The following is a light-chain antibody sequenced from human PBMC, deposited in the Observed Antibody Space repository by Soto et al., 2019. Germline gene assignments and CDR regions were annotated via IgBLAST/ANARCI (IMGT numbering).Light chain of an antibody. CDR1: QSVSTY. Sequence: EIVLTQSPATLSLSPGERATLSCRSSQSVSTYLAWYQQKPGQAPRLLIYDASIRATGVPARFRGSGSGTDFTLTISSLEAEDVALYYCQQRTNWPPIFAFGPGTRVDLK. CDR2: DAS. V-gene: IGKV3-11*01. J-gene: IGKJ3*01. CDR3: QQRTNWPPIFA.